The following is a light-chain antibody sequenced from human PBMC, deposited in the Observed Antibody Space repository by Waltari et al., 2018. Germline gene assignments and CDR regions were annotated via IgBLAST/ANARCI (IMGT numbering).Light chain of an antibody. Sequence: EIVLTQSPGTLSLSPGARATLSCRASQSVGRYLAWYQQKPGQAPRLLIYDASTRATGIPDRFSGSGSGTDFSLTISRLEPEDFAVYYCQKYVNLPATFGQGTKVEIK. CDR1: QSVGRY. CDR2: DAS. J-gene: IGKJ1*01. CDR3: QKYVNLPAT. V-gene: IGKV3-20*01.